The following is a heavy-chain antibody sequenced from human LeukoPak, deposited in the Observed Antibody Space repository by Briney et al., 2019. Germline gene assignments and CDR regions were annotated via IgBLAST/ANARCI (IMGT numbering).Heavy chain of an antibody. CDR1: GFTFDDYT. CDR3: ARDYGGSSPFDY. D-gene: IGHD4-23*01. Sequence: PGGSLRLSCEASGFTFDDYTMHWVRQTPGKGLEWVSLISWDGGTTYYADSVKGRFTISRDNAKNSLYLQMNSLRAEDTAVYYCARDYGGSSPFDYWGQGTLVTVSS. CDR2: ISWDGGTT. V-gene: IGHV3-43*01. J-gene: IGHJ4*02.